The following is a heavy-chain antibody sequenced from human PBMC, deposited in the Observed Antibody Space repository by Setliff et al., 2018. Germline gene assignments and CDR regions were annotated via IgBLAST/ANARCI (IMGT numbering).Heavy chain of an antibody. J-gene: IGHJ4*02. CDR3: SRSPGWITLFDY. CDR1: GFSFSNYT. D-gene: IGHD5-12*01. V-gene: IGHV3-21*01. CDR2: FSSRNDYI. Sequence: PGGSLRLSCAASGFSFSNYTMNWVRQAPGKGLEWVASFSSRNDYICHADSVKGRFTISRDNAKTSLYLQLYSLRVEDTAVYFCSRSPGWITLFDYWGQGTLVTVSS.